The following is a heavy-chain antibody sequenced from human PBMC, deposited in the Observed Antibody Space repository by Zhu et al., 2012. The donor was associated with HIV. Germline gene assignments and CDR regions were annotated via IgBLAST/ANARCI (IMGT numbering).Heavy chain of an antibody. V-gene: IGHV4-59*08. D-gene: IGHD6-19*01. CDR3: ARRLGIAVAGGSNWFDP. J-gene: IGHJ5*02. Sequence: QVQLKESGPGLVKPSETLSLTCTVSGGSINSYYWSWIRQPPGKGLEWIGYIYYTGITKYNPSLKSRVTISLGTSKNQFSLKLSSVTAADTAVYYCARRLGIAVAGGSNWFDPWGQGTLVTVSS. CDR1: GGSINSYY. CDR2: IYYTGIT.